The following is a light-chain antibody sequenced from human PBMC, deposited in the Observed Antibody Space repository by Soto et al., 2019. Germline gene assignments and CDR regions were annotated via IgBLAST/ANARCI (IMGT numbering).Light chain of an antibody. CDR1: SSDVGGHNY. CDR2: SVS. CDR3: CSYAGSYTYV. J-gene: IGLJ1*01. Sequence: QSARTQPRSVTGAAGQSVTILCSGTSSDVGGHNYVSWYQQYPGKAPKLLLSSVSKRPSGVPDRFSGSKSGNTASLTISGLQAEDEADYYCCSYAGSYTYVFGTGTKV. V-gene: IGLV2-11*01.